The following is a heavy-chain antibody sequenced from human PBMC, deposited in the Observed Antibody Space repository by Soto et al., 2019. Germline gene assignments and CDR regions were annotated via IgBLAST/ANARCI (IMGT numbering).Heavy chain of an antibody. D-gene: IGHD6-6*01. V-gene: IGHV3-7*01. CDR3: SRGFLQLGLVY. CDR2: IKRDGSEK. CDR1: GFTFSSDW. J-gene: IGHJ4*02. Sequence: EVQLVESGGGLVQPGGSLRLSCAASGFTFSSDWMSWVRQAPGKGLEWVASIKRDGSEKYYVDSVKGQFSISRDSANTSLYLQMNSLRAEDTAVYFCSRGFLQLGLVYWGQGTLVTVSS.